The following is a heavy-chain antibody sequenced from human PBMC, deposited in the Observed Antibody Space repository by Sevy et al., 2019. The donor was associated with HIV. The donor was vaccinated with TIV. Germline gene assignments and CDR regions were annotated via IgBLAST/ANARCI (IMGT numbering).Heavy chain of an antibody. CDR3: ARVSGNSEWGYYFDS. CDR1: GGSLSSGAYS. D-gene: IGHD2-15*01. CDR2: LYHSGST. J-gene: IGHJ4*02. Sequence: SETLSLTCAVSGGSLSSGAYSWSWIRQPPGKGLEWIGCLYHSGSTYYNPSLKSRVTISVDRSKSQFSVKLSSVTAADTAVYYCARVSGNSEWGYYFDSWGQGTLVTVSS. V-gene: IGHV4-30-2*01.